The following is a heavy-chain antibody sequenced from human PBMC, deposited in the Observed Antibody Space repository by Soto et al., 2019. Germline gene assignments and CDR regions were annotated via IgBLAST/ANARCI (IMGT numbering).Heavy chain of an antibody. Sequence: QVQLVESGGGVVQPGRSLRLSCAASGFTFSSYGMHWVRQAPGNGLEWVAVISYDGSNKYYADSVKGRFTISRDNSKNTLYLQMNSLRAEDTAVYYCAKDRRYSSSWPDSWGQGTLVTVSS. V-gene: IGHV3-30*18. CDR3: AKDRRYSSSWPDS. J-gene: IGHJ4*02. D-gene: IGHD6-13*01. CDR1: GFTFSSYG. CDR2: ISYDGSNK.